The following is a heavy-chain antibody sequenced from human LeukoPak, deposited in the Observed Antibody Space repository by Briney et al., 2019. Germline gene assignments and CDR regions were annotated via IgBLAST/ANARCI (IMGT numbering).Heavy chain of an antibody. CDR1: GYTFTSYY. CDR3: ARDTYPPPEVVAALSPRYFDL. V-gene: IGHV1-46*01. CDR2: INPSGGST. J-gene: IGHJ2*01. Sequence: ASVKVSCKASGYTFTSYYMHWVRQAPGQGLEWMGIINPSGGSTSYAQKFQGRVTMTRDTSTSTVYMELSSLRSEDTAVYYCARDTYPPPEVVAALSPRYFDLWGRGTLVTVSS. D-gene: IGHD2-15*01.